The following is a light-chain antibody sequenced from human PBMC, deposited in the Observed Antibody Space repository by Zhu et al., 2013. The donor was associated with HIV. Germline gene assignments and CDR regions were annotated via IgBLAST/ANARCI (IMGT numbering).Light chain of an antibody. V-gene: IGKV3-11*01. J-gene: IGKJ4*01. CDR2: DTS. CDR3: QQRYTWPPLT. CDR1: QGVSSN. Sequence: EIVMTQSPATLSVSPGERATLSCRASQGVSSNLAWYQQKPGQSPRLLIYDTSNRATGIPARFSGSGSETDFTLTISSLEPEDFAVYYCQQRYTWPPLTFGGGTKVEI.